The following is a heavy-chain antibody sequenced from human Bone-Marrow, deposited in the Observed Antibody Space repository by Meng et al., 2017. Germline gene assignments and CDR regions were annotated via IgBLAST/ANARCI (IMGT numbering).Heavy chain of an antibody. Sequence: LETLSLTCTVSGGSISSYYWSWIRQPPGKGLEWIGYIYYSGSTNYNPSLKSRVTISVDASKNQFSLKLSSVTAADTAVYYCARTTYYYDSSGYYVYYYDSWGQGTLVTVSS. J-gene: IGHJ4*02. CDR3: ARTTYYYDSSGYYVYYYDS. V-gene: IGHV4-59*01. CDR2: IYYSGST. D-gene: IGHD3-22*01. CDR1: GGSISSYY.